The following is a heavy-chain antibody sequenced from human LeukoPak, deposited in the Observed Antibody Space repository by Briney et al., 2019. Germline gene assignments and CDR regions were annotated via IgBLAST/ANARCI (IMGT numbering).Heavy chain of an antibody. V-gene: IGHV3-30*18. J-gene: IGHJ4*02. CDR2: TSYDGSNK. CDR3: AKGGDGLSFDY. CDR1: GFTFRNYG. Sequence: GRSLRLSCVASGFTFRNYGMHWVRQAPGKGLKWVAVTSYDGSNKYYADSVKGRFTISRDNSKSTLYLQMNSLRAEDTAVYYCAKGGDGLSFDYWGQGTLVTVSS. D-gene: IGHD2-2*01.